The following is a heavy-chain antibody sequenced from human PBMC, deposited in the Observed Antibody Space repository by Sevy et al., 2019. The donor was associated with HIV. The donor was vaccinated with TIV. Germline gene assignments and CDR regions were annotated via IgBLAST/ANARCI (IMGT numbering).Heavy chain of an antibody. CDR2: ISTDGNIK. CDR1: GFSFSNYA. D-gene: IGHD2-2*01. Sequence: GGSLRLSCTASGFSFSNYAMYWVRQAPGEGLEWVAVISTDGNIKDYADSVKGRFTISRDNAKNSLYLQMNSLRAEDTAVYYCARDGGCSSTSCLLYFDYWGQGSLVTVSS. V-gene: IGHV3-30*04. CDR3: ARDGGCSSTSCLLYFDY. J-gene: IGHJ4*02.